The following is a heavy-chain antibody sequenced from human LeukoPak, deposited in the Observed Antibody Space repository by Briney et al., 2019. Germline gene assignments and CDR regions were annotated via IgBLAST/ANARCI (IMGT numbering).Heavy chain of an antibody. D-gene: IGHD6-13*01. CDR3: ARSIPYGTTWYGRSDY. CDR2: IKPDGTTK. J-gene: IGHJ4*02. Sequence: GGSLRLSCAASGFTFSDYYMSWIRQAPGKGLEWVANIKPDGTTKFYVDSVKGRFTISRDNALNSLYLQMNSLRAEDTAIYYCARSIPYGTTWYGRSDYWGQGTLVTVSS. CDR1: GFTFSDYY. V-gene: IGHV3-7*03.